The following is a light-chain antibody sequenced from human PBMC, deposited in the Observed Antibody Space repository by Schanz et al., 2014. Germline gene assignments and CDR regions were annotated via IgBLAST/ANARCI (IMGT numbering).Light chain of an antibody. CDR2: LNNDGSH. CDR1: SGHSTYA. CDR3: QTWGTGIRV. V-gene: IGLV4-69*01. J-gene: IGLJ3*02. Sequence: QLVLTQSPSASASLGASVKLTCTLSSGHSTYAIAWHQQQPEKGPRYLMRLNNDGSHSKGDGIPDRFSGSSSGAERYLTISSLQSEDEDDYYCQTWGTGIRVFGGGTKLTVL.